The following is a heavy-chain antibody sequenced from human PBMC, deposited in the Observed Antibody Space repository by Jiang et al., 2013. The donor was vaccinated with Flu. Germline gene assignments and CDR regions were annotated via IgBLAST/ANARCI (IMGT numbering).Heavy chain of an antibody. Sequence: QLVESGGGLVQPGGSLRLSCSASGFTLSSYWMHWVRQAPGKGLVWVSRITSDGSSTAYADSVKGRFTISRDNAKNTLYLQMNSLRAEDTAVYYCVRSSGWPDYWGQGTRVTVSS. CDR2: ITSDGSST. CDR3: VRSSGWPDY. D-gene: IGHD6-19*01. CDR1: GFTLSSYW. V-gene: IGHV3-74*01. J-gene: IGHJ4*02.